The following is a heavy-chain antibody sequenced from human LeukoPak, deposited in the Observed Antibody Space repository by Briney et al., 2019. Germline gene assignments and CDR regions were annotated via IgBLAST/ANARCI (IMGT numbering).Heavy chain of an antibody. CDR3: AREYYSNYVSG. Sequence: SETLSLTCNVSGYSISSGYYWGWIRQPPGKGLEWIGSTYHSGSTYYNPSLKSRVTISVDTSKNQFSLKLSSVTAADTAVYYCAREYYSNYVSGWGQGTLVTVSS. CDR1: GYSISSGYY. J-gene: IGHJ4*02. D-gene: IGHD4-11*01. CDR2: TYHSGST. V-gene: IGHV4-38-2*02.